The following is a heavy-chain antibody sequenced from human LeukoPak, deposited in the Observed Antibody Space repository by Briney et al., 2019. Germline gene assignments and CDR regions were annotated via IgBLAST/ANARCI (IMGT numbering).Heavy chain of an antibody. V-gene: IGHV1-18*01. Sequence: ASVKVSCKASGYTFTGYGISCVRQAPGQGLEWMGWITTYNGNTNFAQKVQGRVTMTTDTSTSTAYMELRSLRSDDTAVYYCARCILATCRYLPSFDFWGQGTLVTVSS. J-gene: IGHJ4*02. CDR1: GYTFTGYG. CDR3: ARCILATCRYLPSFDF. D-gene: IGHD3-3*02. CDR2: ITTYNGNT.